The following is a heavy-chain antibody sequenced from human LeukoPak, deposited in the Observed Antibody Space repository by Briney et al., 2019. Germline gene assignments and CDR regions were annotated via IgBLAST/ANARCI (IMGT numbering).Heavy chain of an antibody. CDR1: GGSISSSSYY. J-gene: IGHJ6*02. D-gene: IGHD3-9*01. CDR3: ARELRAARYFDWLVPYGMDV. CDR2: IYYSEST. Sequence: ETLSLTCTVSGGSISSSSYYWGWIRQPPGKGLEWIGSIYYSESTYYNPSLKSRVTISVDTSKNQFSLKLSSVTAADTAVYYCARELRAARYFDWLVPYGMDVWGQGTTVTVSS. V-gene: IGHV4-39*07.